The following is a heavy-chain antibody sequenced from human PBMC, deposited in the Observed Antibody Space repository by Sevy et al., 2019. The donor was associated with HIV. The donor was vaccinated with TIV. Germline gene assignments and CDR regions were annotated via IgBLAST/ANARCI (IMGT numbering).Heavy chain of an antibody. V-gene: IGHV3-23*01. Sequence: GGSLRLSCAASGFTFSSYAMSWVPQAPGKGLEWVSAISGSGISTYYDDSVKGRFTISRDNSKKTLYLQMNNLRAEDRAVCYSAKGIGYSGYETDYWGQGTLVTVSS. CDR2: ISGSGIST. D-gene: IGHD5-12*01. J-gene: IGHJ4*02. CDR1: GFTFSSYA. CDR3: AKGIGYSGYETDY.